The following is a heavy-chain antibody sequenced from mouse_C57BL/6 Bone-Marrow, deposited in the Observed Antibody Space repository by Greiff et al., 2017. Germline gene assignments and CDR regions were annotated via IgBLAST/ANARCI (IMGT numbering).Heavy chain of an antibody. CDR1: GYTFTSYG. Sequence: VQLQQSGAELARPGASVKLSCKASGYTFTSYGISWVKQRTGQGLEWIGVIYPRSGNTYYNEKFKGKATLTADKSSSTAYMELRSLTSEDSAVYFCARWGGDAWFAYGGQGTLVTVSA. V-gene: IGHV1-81*01. D-gene: IGHD3-3*01. CDR3: ARWGGDAWFAY. J-gene: IGHJ3*01. CDR2: IYPRSGNT.